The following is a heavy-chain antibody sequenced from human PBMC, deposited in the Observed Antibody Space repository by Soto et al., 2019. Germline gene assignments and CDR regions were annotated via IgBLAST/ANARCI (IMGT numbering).Heavy chain of an antibody. J-gene: IGHJ4*02. CDR2: IYDSGST. CDR3: ARKQAGYFYGIDY. CDR1: GGSITSGGYY. Sequence: SETLSLTCTVSGGSITSGGYYWSWIRQHPGKDLEWLGYIYDSGSTFYNPSLKSRITLSVDTSKNQFSLKLSSVTVADTAVYFCARKQAGYFYGIDYWGQGTLVTVSS. V-gene: IGHV4-31*03. D-gene: IGHD3-10*01.